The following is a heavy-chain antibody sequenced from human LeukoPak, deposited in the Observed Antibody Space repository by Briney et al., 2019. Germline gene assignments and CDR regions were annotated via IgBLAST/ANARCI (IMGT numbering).Heavy chain of an antibody. J-gene: IGHJ5*02. Sequence: PSETLSLTCTVSGGSISSSSYYWGWIRQPPGKGLEWIGSIYYSGSTYYNPSLKSRVTISVDTSKNQFSLKLSSVAAADTAVYYCARAGDIVVVVAATQNWFDPWGQGTLVTVSS. CDR3: ARAGDIVVVVAATQNWFDP. V-gene: IGHV4-39*07. D-gene: IGHD2-15*01. CDR1: GGSISSSSYY. CDR2: IYYSGST.